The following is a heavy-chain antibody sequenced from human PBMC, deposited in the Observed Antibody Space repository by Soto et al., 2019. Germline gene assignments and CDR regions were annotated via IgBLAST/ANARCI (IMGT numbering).Heavy chain of an antibody. V-gene: IGHV1-18*01. CDR3: ARDLPPVDY. J-gene: IGHJ4*02. Sequence: QIKLVQSGAEVKKPGASVKGSCKASGYTFSSYHITWVRQAPGQGLEWMGWISAYNGNTNYAQNLQGRVTMTTDPSTSTAYMELRSLRSDDTSVYYCARDLPPVDYWGQGTLVTVSS. CDR1: GYTFSSYH. CDR2: ISAYNGNT.